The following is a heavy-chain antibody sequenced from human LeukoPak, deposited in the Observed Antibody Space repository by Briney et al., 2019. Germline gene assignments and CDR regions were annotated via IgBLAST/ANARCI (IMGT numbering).Heavy chain of an antibody. CDR2: IYPGDSDT. V-gene: IGHV5-51*01. CDR1: GYSFTSYW. Sequence: GESLQISFKGSGYSFTSYWIGWVRPLPGKGLEWMGIIYPGDSDTRYSPSFQGQVTISADKSISTAYLQWSSLKASDTAMYYCARLTYDFWSGYIDYWGQGTLVTVSS. D-gene: IGHD3-3*01. CDR3: ARLTYDFWSGYIDY. J-gene: IGHJ4*02.